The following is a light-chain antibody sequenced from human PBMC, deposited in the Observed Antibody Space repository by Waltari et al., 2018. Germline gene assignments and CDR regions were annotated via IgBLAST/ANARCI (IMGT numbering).Light chain of an antibody. V-gene: IGLV2-11*01. CDR1: SSDVGGYNY. Sequence: QSALTQSRSVSGSPGQSVTISCTGTSSDVGGYNYVSWYQQHPGRAPKLIIYNVSQRPSGVPDRFSGSKSGDTASLTISGLQAEDEADYHCCSYSVTFTPWVFGAGTKLTVL. CDR2: NVS. CDR3: CSYSVTFTPWV. J-gene: IGLJ3*02.